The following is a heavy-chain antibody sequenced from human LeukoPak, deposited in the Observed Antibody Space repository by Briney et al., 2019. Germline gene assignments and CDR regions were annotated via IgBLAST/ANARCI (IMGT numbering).Heavy chain of an antibody. J-gene: IGHJ4*02. CDR3: AREKGLVAQYYFDY. V-gene: IGHV4-34*01. CDR2: INHSGST. CDR1: GGSFSGYY. Sequence: SETLSLTCAVYGGSFSGYYWSWIRQPPGRGLEWIGEINHSGSTNYNPSLKSRVTISVDTSKNQFSLKLSSVTAADTAVNYCAREKGLVAQYYFDYWGQGTLVTVSS. D-gene: IGHD2-15*01.